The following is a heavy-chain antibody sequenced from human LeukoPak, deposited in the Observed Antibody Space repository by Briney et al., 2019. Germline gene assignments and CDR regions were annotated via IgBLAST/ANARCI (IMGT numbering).Heavy chain of an antibody. CDR3: ARSLGETAFDY. J-gene: IGHJ4*02. V-gene: IGHV3-33*01. CDR2: IWYDGSKK. Sequence: GSLGLFCGASGFPFQKYGFHRVRPASGQGLGWVAVIWYDGSKKYYADSVKGRFTISRDDSKYTLFLQMNSLRAEDTAVYFCARSLGETAFDYWGQGTLVTVSS. D-gene: IGHD1-14*01. CDR1: GFPFQKYG.